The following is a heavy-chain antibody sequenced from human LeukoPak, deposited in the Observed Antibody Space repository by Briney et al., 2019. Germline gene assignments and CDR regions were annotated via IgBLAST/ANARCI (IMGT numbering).Heavy chain of an antibody. V-gene: IGHV4-4*07. Sequence: PSETLSLTCTVSGGSIRSYYWSWIRQPAGKGLEWIGRIYTSGSTSYNPSLKSRVTMSVDTSKNQFSLKLSSVTAADTAVYYCARTREEYSSGWYYFDYWGQGTLVTVSS. D-gene: IGHD6-19*01. J-gene: IGHJ4*02. CDR2: IYTSGST. CDR1: GGSIRSYY. CDR3: ARTREEYSSGWYYFDY.